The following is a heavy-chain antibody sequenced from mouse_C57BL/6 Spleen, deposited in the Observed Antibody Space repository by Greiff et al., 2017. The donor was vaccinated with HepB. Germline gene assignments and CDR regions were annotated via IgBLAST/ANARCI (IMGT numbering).Heavy chain of an antibody. Sequence: VQLQQSGPELVKPGASVKISCKASGYAFSSSWMNWVKQRPGKGLEWIGRIYPGDGDTNYNGKFKGKATLTADKSSSTAYMQLSSLTSEDSAVYFCAREFMYYVSTFAYWGQGTPVPVSA. CDR2: IYPGDGDT. J-gene: IGHJ3*01. CDR3: AREFMYYVSTFAY. V-gene: IGHV1-82*01. CDR1: GYAFSSSW. D-gene: IGHD1-1*01.